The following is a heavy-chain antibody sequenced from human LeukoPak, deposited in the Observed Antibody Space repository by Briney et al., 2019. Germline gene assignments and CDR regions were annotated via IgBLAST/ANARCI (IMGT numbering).Heavy chain of an antibody. D-gene: IGHD3-10*01. CDR2: FDPEDGGT. Sequence: ASVSVSCKVSGYTLTELSMHWVRQAPGKGLEWMGGFDPEDGGTIYAQKFQGRVTMTEDTSTDTAYMELSSLRSEDTAVYYCATGLGSGSSSWGQGTLVTVSS. V-gene: IGHV1-24*01. CDR3: ATGLGSGSSS. CDR1: GYTLTELS. J-gene: IGHJ5*02.